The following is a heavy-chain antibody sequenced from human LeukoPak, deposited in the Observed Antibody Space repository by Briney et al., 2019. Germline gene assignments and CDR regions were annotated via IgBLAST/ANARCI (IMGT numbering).Heavy chain of an antibody. J-gene: IGHJ4*02. CDR1: RFTFSNYW. V-gene: IGHV3-7*01. CDR2: IIQDGSEK. CDR3: AREEGARSYFDY. Sequence: GGSLRLSCADSRFTFSNYWMNWVRQAPGKGLEWVANIIQDGSEKYCVDSVKGRFTISRDNSKNTLYLQMNSLRAEDTAVYYCAREEGARSYFDYWGQGTLVTVSS. D-gene: IGHD1-26*01.